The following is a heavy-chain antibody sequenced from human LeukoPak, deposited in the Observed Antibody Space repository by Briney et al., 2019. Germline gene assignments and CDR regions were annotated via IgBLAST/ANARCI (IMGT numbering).Heavy chain of an antibody. CDR1: GGSFSGYY. V-gene: IGHV4-34*01. CDR3: AREENGEFDWLLYTTNWFDP. J-gene: IGHJ5*02. CDR2: INHSGST. Sequence: PSETLSLTCAAYGGSFSGYYWSWIRQPPGKGLEWIGEINHSGSTNYNPSLKSRVTISVDTSKNQFSLKLSSVTAADTAVYYCAREENGEFDWLLYTTNWFDPWGQGTLVTVSS. D-gene: IGHD3-9*01.